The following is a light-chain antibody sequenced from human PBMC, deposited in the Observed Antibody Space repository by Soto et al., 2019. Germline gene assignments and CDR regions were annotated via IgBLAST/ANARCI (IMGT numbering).Light chain of an antibody. CDR1: QSVSSSY. CDR3: QQYGRSPLT. CDR2: GAS. V-gene: IGKV3-20*01. J-gene: IGKJ4*01. Sequence: DIVLTQSPGTLSLSPGERATLSCRASQSVSSSYLAWYQQKPGQAPRLLIYGASIRATGIPDRFSGSGSGTDFTLTISRLEAEECAVYYCQQYGRSPLTFGGGTKVEIK.